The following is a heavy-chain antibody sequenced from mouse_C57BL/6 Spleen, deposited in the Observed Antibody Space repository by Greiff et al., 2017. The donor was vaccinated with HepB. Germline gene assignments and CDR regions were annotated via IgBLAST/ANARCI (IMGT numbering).Heavy chain of an antibody. CDR1: GYTFTSYW. CDR2: IDPSDSYT. J-gene: IGHJ4*01. Sequence: QVQLQQPGAELVRPGTSVKLSCKASGYTFTSYWMHWVKQRPGQGLEWIGVIDPSDSYTNYNQKFKGKATLTVDTSSSTAYMQLSSLTSEDSAVYYFARNLRGAMDYWGQGTSVTVSS. D-gene: IGHD1-1*01. CDR3: ARNLRGAMDY. V-gene: IGHV1-59*01.